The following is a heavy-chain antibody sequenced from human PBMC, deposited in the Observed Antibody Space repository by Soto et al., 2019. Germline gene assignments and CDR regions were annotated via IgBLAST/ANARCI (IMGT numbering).Heavy chain of an antibody. CDR1: GFTFSSYA. CDR2: ISGSGGST. Sequence: EVQLLESGGGLVQPGGSLRLSCAASGFTFSSYAMSWVRQAPGKGLEWVSAISGSGGSTYYADSVKGRFTISRDNSMTSLYLQMNSLRAEDTAVYYCEKPDSSGWSSSRTGYFDLWGRGTLVTASS. J-gene: IGHJ2*01. CDR3: EKPDSSGWSSSRTGYFDL. V-gene: IGHV3-23*01. D-gene: IGHD6-19*01.